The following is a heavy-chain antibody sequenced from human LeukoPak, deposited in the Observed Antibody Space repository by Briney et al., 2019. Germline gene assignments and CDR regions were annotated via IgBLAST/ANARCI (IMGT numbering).Heavy chain of an antibody. J-gene: IGHJ3*02. Sequence: SETLSLTCTVSGGSISSSSYYWGWIRQPPGKGLEWIGSIYYSGSTYYNPSLKSRVTISVDTSKNQFSLKLSSVTAADTAVYYCARVLIHYDSSGYPNHDAFDIWGQGTMVTVSS. CDR3: ARVLIHYDSSGYPNHDAFDI. D-gene: IGHD3-22*01. CDR2: IYYSGST. CDR1: GGSISSSSYY. V-gene: IGHV4-39*01.